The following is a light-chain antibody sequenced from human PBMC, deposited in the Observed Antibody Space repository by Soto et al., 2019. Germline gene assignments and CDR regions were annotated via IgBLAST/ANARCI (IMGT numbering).Light chain of an antibody. V-gene: IGLV4-69*01. CDR1: SGHSNYA. Sequence: QPVLTQSPSASASLGGSVRLTCTLTSGHSNYAIAWHQQQPEKGHRYLMKLNSDGSHSKGDGIPDPFSGASSGAERCLTISSLQSVDEADYYCQTWGTGIHVFGGGTKLTVL. J-gene: IGLJ2*01. CDR2: LNSDGSH. CDR3: QTWGTGIHV.